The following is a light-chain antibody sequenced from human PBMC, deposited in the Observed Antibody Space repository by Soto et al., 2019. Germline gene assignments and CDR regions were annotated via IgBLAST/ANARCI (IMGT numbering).Light chain of an antibody. V-gene: IGLV2-14*01. Sequence: QSVLAQPASVSGSPGQSITISCTGTSSDVGAYNYVSWYQQHPGKAPKLMIHEVSYRPSGVSNRFSGSKSGNTASLTISGLQAEDEADYYCSSYTSRSTYVFGTGTKVTVL. CDR2: EVS. CDR1: SSDVGAYNY. J-gene: IGLJ1*01. CDR3: SSYTSRSTYV.